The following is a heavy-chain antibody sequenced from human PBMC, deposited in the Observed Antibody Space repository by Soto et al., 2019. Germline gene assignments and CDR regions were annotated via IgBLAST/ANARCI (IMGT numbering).Heavy chain of an antibody. J-gene: IGHJ4*02. CDR1: GFTFSSYW. V-gene: IGHV3-74*01. D-gene: IGHD3-22*01. CDR3: ARDGPYYYDSSGYLFDY. CDR2: INSDGSST. Sequence: GSLRLSCAASGFTFSSYWMHWVRQAPGKGLVWVSRINSDGSSTSYADSVKGRFTISRDNAKNTLYLQMNSLRAEDTAVYYCARDGPYYYDSSGYLFDYWGQGTLVTVSS.